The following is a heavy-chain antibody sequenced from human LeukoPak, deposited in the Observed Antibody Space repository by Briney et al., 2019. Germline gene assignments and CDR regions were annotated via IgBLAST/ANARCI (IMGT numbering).Heavy chain of an antibody. CDR2: IKYDGSET. J-gene: IGHJ4*02. Sequence: GGSLRLSCAASGFTFSSYWMTWVRQAPGKGLEWVATIKYDGSETYYVDSVRGRFSISRDNAKNSLYLQMNSLSAEDTAVYYCARDSTLSNYWGQGTLVTVSS. V-gene: IGHV3-7*04. D-gene: IGHD3-16*01. CDR1: GFTFSSYW. CDR3: ARDSTLSNY.